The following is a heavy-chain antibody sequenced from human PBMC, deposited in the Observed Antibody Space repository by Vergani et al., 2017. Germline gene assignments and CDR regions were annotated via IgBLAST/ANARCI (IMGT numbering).Heavy chain of an antibody. V-gene: IGHV4-39*01. CDR2: IYYSGTT. CDR1: GGSISSGSYY. D-gene: IGHD3-10*01. CDR3: WCGSGEDFDY. J-gene: IGHJ4*02. Sequence: QLQLQESGPGLVKPSETLSLTCTVSGGSISSGSYYWGWVRQPPGKGLEWIGTIYYSGTTHYKPSLKSRVTISVDTSKNQRFLKLSSVTAADTAVYYCWCGSGEDFDYWGQGTLVTVSS.